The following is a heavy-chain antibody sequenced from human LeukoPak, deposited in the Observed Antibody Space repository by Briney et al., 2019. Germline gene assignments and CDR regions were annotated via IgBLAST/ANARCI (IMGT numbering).Heavy chain of an antibody. J-gene: IGHJ4*02. CDR1: GYTFSAYY. D-gene: IGHD3-10*01. CDR3: AREMELTYYYGSGSPRTNFDY. CDR2: INPNSGGT. Sequence: ASVKVSCKASGYTFSAYYMYWVRQAPGQGLEWMGWINPNSGGTNYAQKFQGRVSMTRDTSISTAYMELNRLRSDDTALYYCAREMELTYYYGSGSPRTNFDYWGQGTLVTVSS. V-gene: IGHV1-2*02.